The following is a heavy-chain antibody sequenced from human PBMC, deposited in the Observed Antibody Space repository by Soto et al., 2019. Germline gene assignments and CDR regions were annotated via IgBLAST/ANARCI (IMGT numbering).Heavy chain of an antibody. V-gene: IGHV1-2*04. CDR3: ARGYCTNGVCSADMNYYYDYGMDV. Sequence: ASVKVSCKASGYTFTGYYMHWVRQAPGQGLEWMGWINPNSGGTNYAQKFQGWVTMTRDTSISTAYMELSRLRSDDTAVYYCARGYCTNGVCSADMNYYYDYGMDVWGQGTTVTVSS. J-gene: IGHJ6*02. D-gene: IGHD2-8*01. CDR1: GYTFTGYY. CDR2: INPNSGGT.